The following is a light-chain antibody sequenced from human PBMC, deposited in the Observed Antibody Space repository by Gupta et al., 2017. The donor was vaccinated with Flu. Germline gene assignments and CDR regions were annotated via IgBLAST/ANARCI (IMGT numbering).Light chain of an antibody. CDR3: SSYTTISTGV. CDR2: EVT. J-gene: IGLJ3*02. Sequence: HSALTPPASVSGPPSQSITISCTGTSSDVGAYNYVSWFQQYPGKAPKLLIYEVTTRPSWISHRFSGSKSGNTASLTISGLQAEDEADYYCSSYTTISTGVFGGGTKLTVL. V-gene: IGLV2-14*01. CDR1: SSDVGAYNY.